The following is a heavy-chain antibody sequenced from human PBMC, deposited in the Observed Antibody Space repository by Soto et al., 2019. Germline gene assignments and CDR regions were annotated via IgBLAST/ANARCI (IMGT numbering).Heavy chain of an antibody. D-gene: IGHD2-21*02. V-gene: IGHV1-69*06. J-gene: IGHJ4*02. CDR3: ASAWGMTVTAPEF. Sequence: QVQLVQSGAEVKKPGSSVKVSCKASGSTFSHHMITWVRQAPGQGLEWMGGIIPIFGTPNYAQKFQGRVTITADRSTNTSYLVFSSLKSDDTAVYYCASAWGMTVTAPEFWGQGTRVTVSS. CDR1: GSTFSHHM. CDR2: IIPIFGTP.